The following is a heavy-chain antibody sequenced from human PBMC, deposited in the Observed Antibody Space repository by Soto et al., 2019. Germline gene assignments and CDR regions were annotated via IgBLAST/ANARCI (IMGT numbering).Heavy chain of an antibody. Sequence: ASVKVSCKASGYTFSSYYIHWVRQAPGQGLEWIGIINPNGGSTNYAQNFKGRLTVTRDTSTATVYMDLSALTPDDTAVYYCARDPSDDFWSGYADPYFDYWGQGTLVTVSS. V-gene: IGHV1-46*01. CDR3: ARDPSDDFWSGYADPYFDY. CDR1: GYTFSSYY. D-gene: IGHD3-3*01. CDR2: INPNGGST. J-gene: IGHJ4*02.